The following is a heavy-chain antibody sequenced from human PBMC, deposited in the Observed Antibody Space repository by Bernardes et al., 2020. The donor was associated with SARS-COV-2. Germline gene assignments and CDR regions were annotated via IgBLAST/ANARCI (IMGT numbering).Heavy chain of an antibody. Sequence: GVCLKTFSHGAGDSFTRYWIGWVRPMPGKGLEWMGIIYPGDSDTRYSPSFQGQVTISADKSISTAYLQWSSLKASDTAMYYCARITSYSSSFGYYYGMDVWGQGTTVTVSS. D-gene: IGHD6-6*01. V-gene: IGHV5-51*01. CDR1: GDSFTRYW. CDR2: IYPGDSDT. J-gene: IGHJ6*02. CDR3: ARITSYSSSFGYYYGMDV.